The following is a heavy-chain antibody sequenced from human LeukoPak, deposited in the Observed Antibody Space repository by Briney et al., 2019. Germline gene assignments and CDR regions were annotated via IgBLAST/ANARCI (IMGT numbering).Heavy chain of an antibody. CDR2: INSGGST. CDR1: GFSVSSDY. Sequence: GGPLRLSCAASGFSVSSDYISWVRQAPGKGLEWVSVINSGGSTYYADSVEGRFTISRDSSKDTLFLQLNSLRAEDTAVYYCARRRPLDYWGQGTLVTVS. V-gene: IGHV3-66*04. J-gene: IGHJ4*02. CDR3: ARRRPLDY.